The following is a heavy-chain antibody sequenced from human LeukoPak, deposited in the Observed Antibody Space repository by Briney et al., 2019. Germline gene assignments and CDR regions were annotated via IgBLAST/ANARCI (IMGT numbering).Heavy chain of an antibody. J-gene: IGHJ3*02. CDR2: INHSGST. CDR3: ARAKAYDAFDI. Sequence: SETLSLTCAVYGGSFSGYYWSWIRQPPGKGLEWIGEINHSGSTNYNPSLKSRVTISVDTSKNQFSLKLSSVTAADTAVYYCARAKAYDAFDIWGQGTMVTVSS. CDR1: GGSFSGYY. V-gene: IGHV4-34*01.